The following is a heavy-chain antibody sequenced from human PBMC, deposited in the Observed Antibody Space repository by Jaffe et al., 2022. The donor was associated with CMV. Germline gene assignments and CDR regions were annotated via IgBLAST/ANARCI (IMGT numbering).Heavy chain of an antibody. V-gene: IGHV3-33*01. Sequence: QVQLVESGGGVVQPGRSLRLSCAASGFTFSSYGMHWVRQAPGKGLEWVAVIWYDGSNKYYADSVKGRFTISRDNSKNTLYLQMNSLRAEDTAVYYCARDSQVWWSYGGNSVFVDYWGQGTLVTVSS. J-gene: IGHJ4*02. CDR1: GFTFSSYG. D-gene: IGHD2-21*01. CDR3: ARDSQVWWSYGGNSVFVDY. CDR2: IWYDGSNK.